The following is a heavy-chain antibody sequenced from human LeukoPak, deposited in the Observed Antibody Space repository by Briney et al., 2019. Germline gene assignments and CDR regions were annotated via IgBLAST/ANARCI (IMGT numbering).Heavy chain of an antibody. CDR1: GGSMNNYY. D-gene: IGHD4-17*01. CDR3: ARYDYGDCWFDP. V-gene: IGHV4-59*12. CDR2: IPDSGST. Sequence: SETLSLTCTVSGGSMNNYYWSWIRQAPGKGLEWIGYIPDSGSTNYNPSLRSRVTISVDTSKNQFSLKLSSVTAADTALYYCARYDYGDCWFDPWGQGTLVTVSS. J-gene: IGHJ5*02.